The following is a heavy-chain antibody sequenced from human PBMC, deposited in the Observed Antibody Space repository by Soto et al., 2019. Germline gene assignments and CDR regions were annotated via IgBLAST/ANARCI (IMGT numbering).Heavy chain of an antibody. J-gene: IGHJ4*02. D-gene: IGHD3-22*01. CDR2: ISYDGSNK. Sequence: QVQLVESGGGVVQPGRSLRLSCAASGFTFSSYGMHWVRQAPGKGLEWVAVISYDGSNKYYADSVKGRFTISRDNSKNTLYLQMNSLRAEDTAVYYCATDSIGYYPQPNFDYWGQGTLVTVSS. CDR1: GFTFSSYG. V-gene: IGHV3-30*03. CDR3: ATDSIGYYPQPNFDY.